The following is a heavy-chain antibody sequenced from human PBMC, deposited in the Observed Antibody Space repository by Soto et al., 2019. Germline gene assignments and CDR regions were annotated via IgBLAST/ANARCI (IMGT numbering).Heavy chain of an antibody. CDR3: ARPGYSGSLEY. Sequence: EVQLVQSGAEVKKPGESLKISCKGSGYSFTTNWIGWVRQMPGKGLEWMGIIYPGDADTRYSPSFQGQVTTSADKSISLAYPQWSSLKASDTAIYYCARPGYSGSLEYWGQGILFTVSS. V-gene: IGHV5-51*01. CDR1: GYSFTTNW. D-gene: IGHD5-12*01. J-gene: IGHJ4*02. CDR2: IYPGDADT.